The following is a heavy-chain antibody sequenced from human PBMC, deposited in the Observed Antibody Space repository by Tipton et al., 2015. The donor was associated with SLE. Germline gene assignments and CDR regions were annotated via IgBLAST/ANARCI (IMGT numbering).Heavy chain of an antibody. D-gene: IGHD3-22*01. V-gene: IGHV3-23*01. CDR1: GFTFSTYA. Sequence: SLRLSCAASGFTFSTYAMSWVRQSPGKGLEWVSAISGSGGTTHYADSVKGRFTISRDNSKNTLHLKMNSLRAEDTAVYYCAKSQTPYYYDSSAFPDYLDYWGQGTLVTVSS. CDR3: AKSQTPYYYDSSAFPDYLDY. J-gene: IGHJ4*02. CDR2: ISGSGGTT.